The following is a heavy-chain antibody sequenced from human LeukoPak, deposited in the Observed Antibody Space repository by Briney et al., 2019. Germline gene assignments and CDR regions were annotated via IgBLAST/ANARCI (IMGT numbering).Heavy chain of an antibody. CDR2: ISAYNGNT. V-gene: IGHV1-18*01. Sequence: ASVKVSCKASGYTFTSYGISWVRQAPGQGLEWMGWISAYNGNTNYAQKLQGRVTMTTDTSTSTAYMELRSLRSGDTAVYYCASSPYYYDSSGYYYWGQGTLVTVSS. D-gene: IGHD3-22*01. CDR3: ASSPYYYDSSGYYY. J-gene: IGHJ4*02. CDR1: GYTFTSYG.